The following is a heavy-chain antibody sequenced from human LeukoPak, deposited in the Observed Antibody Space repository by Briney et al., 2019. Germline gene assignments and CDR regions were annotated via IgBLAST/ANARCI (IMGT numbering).Heavy chain of an antibody. Sequence: GGSLRLSCAASGFTFSSYSMNWVRQAPGKGLEWVSYISSSSSTIYYADSVKGRFTISRDNAKNSLYLQMNSLRAEDTALYYCARDTYYYDSSGYFDYWGQGTLVTVSS. V-gene: IGHV3-48*04. CDR3: ARDTYYYDSSGYFDY. CDR2: ISSSSSTI. CDR1: GFTFSSYS. D-gene: IGHD3-22*01. J-gene: IGHJ4*02.